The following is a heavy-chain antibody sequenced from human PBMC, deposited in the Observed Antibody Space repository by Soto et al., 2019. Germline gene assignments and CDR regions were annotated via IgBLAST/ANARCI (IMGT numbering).Heavy chain of an antibody. CDR2: IHSSGST. Sequence: QVQLQESGPGLVKPSETLALTCTVSGSSVSSGNYFWSWIRQPPGKGLEWIGYIHSSGSTNYNPSLKSRVTISLDTSRNQFSLKLTSVTAADTAVYYCAILTKPTAVTTAFRGGYGLDVWGQGTTVTVSS. V-gene: IGHV4-61*01. CDR3: AILTKPTAVTTAFRGGYGLDV. J-gene: IGHJ6*02. D-gene: IGHD4-17*01. CDR1: GSSVSSGNYF.